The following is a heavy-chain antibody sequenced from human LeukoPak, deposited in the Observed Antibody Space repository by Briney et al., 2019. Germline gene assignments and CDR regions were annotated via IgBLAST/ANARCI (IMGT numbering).Heavy chain of an antibody. Sequence: SETLSLTCAVYGGSFWGYYWSCISEPPGKGLEWIGEINHSGSTNYNPSLKSRVTISVDTSKNQFSLKLSSVTDADTAVYYCARRHDDSSGYWSPGTTWFDPWGQGTLVTVSS. D-gene: IGHD3-22*01. CDR2: INHSGST. CDR3: ARRHDDSSGYWSPGTTWFDP. J-gene: IGHJ5*02. V-gene: IGHV4-34*01. CDR1: GGSFWGYY.